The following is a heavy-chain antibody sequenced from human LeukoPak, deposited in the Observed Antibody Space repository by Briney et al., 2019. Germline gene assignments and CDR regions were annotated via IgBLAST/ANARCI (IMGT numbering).Heavy chain of an antibody. CDR2: INPSGGST. V-gene: IGHV1-46*01. CDR1: GYTFTRYY. CDR3: AREGDVDTATWHWFDP. J-gene: IGHJ5*02. Sequence: EASVKVSCKASGYTFTRYYMHWVRQAPGQGLEWRGIINPSGGSTSYAQKFQGRVTMTRDTSTSTVYMELSSLRSEDTAVYYCAREGDVDTATWHWFDPWGQGTLVTVSS. D-gene: IGHD5-18*01.